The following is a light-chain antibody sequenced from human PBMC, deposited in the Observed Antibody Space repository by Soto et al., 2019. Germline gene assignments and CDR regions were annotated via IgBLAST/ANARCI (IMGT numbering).Light chain of an antibody. J-gene: IGKJ1*01. Sequence: EIVLTQSPGTLSLSPGERATLFCRASQSIATSQLAWYQQKPGQAPRLLIGASTRATGIPDRFSDSGSGTDFTLTISRLEPEDFAVYYCQQFAASPRTFGQGTTVEIE. V-gene: IGKV3-20*01. CDR2: GAS. CDR3: QQFAASPRT. CDR1: QSIATSQ.